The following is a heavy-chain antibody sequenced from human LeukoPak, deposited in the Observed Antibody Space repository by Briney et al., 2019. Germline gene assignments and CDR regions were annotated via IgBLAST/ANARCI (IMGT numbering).Heavy chain of an antibody. J-gene: IGHJ4*02. CDR2: IYHSGST. CDR1: GGSISSSNW. D-gene: IGHD3-22*01. CDR3: ATALGYDSSGYYHTGDY. Sequence: SETLSPTCAVSGGSISSSNWWSWVRQPPGKGLEWIGEIYHSGSTNYNPSLKSRVTISVDKSKNQFSLKLSSVTAADTAVYYCATALGYDSSGYYHTGDYWGQGTLVTVSS. V-gene: IGHV4-4*02.